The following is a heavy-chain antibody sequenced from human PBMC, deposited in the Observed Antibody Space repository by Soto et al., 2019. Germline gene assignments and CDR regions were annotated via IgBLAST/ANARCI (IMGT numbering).Heavy chain of an antibody. CDR2: ISTYNGNT. V-gene: IGHV1-18*01. J-gene: IGHJ4*02. Sequence: ASVKVSCKASGYTFTNYGISWVRQAPRQGPEWMGWISTYNGNTNYAQKFQDRVTMTTETSTSTAYMELRSLRSDDTAVYYCARSCPGSSCYLIYWGQGTLVTVSS. D-gene: IGHD2-15*01. CDR1: GYTFTNYG. CDR3: ARSCPGSSCYLIY.